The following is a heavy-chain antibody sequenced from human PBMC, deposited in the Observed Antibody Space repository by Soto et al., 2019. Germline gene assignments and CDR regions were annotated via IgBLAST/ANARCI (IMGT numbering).Heavy chain of an antibody. CDR2: ISAYIGNT. Sequence: SVKVTCKASGGTFSSYAISWVRQAPGQGLEWMGWISAYIGNTNYAQKLQGRATMTTDTSTSTAYMELRSLRSDDTAVYYCARRSSGWYEAFDIWGQGTMVTVSS. J-gene: IGHJ3*02. CDR3: ARRSSGWYEAFDI. D-gene: IGHD6-19*01. V-gene: IGHV1-18*01. CDR1: GGTFSSYA.